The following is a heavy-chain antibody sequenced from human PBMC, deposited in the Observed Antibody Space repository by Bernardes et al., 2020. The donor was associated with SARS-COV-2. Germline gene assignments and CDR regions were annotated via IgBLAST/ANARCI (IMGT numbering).Heavy chain of an antibody. D-gene: IGHD2-8*01. J-gene: IGHJ6*02. CDR2: MNPNSGNT. Sequence: ASVKVSCKASGYTFTSYEINWVRQATGQGLEWMGWMNPNSGNTGYAQKFQGRVTMTRNTSISTAYMELSSLRSEDTAVYYCARGTGIVLMVYAPYSLDVWGQGTTVTVSS. CDR1: GYTFTSYE. V-gene: IGHV1-8*01. CDR3: ARGTGIVLMVYAPYSLDV.